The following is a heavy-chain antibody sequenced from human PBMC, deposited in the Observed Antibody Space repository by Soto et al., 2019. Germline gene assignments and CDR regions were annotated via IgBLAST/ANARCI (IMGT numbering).Heavy chain of an antibody. CDR1: GFTFSSYA. Sequence: GGSLRLSCAASGFTFSSYAMHWVRQAPGKGLEWVAVISYDGSNKYYADSVKGRFTISRDNSKNTLYLQMNSLRAEDTAVYYCARDQLYYNDISGRPLNAFDVWGQGTMVTVSS. V-gene: IGHV3-30-3*01. CDR2: ISYDGSNK. CDR3: ARDQLYYNDISGRPLNAFDV. D-gene: IGHD3-22*01. J-gene: IGHJ3*01.